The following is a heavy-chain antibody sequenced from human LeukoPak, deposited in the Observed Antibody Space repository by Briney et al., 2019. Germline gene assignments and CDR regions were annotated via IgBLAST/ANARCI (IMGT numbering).Heavy chain of an antibody. CDR2: IRYDGNDK. D-gene: IGHD1/OR15-1a*01. CDR1: GFTFTDYG. Sequence: GGSLRLSCAASGFTFTDYGMHWVRQVPGKGLEWVAFIRYDGNDKYYADSVKGRFTISRDNSKNTLSLQMNSLKPDDTAMYYCAKEGTASKPSDLDYWGQGTLVTVFS. V-gene: IGHV3-30*02. CDR3: AKEGTASKPSDLDY. J-gene: IGHJ4*02.